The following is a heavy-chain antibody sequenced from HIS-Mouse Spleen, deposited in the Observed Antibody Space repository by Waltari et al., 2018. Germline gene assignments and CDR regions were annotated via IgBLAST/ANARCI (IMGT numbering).Heavy chain of an antibody. CDR3: ARGKGSSSWYYFDY. Sequence: QLQLQESGPGLVKPSETLSLTCAVYGGSFSGYYWSWIRQPPGKGLAWIGEINHSGSTNYNPSLKSRVTISVDTSKNQFSLKLSSVTAADTAVYYCARGKGSSSWYYFDYWGQGTLVTVSS. V-gene: IGHV4-34*01. CDR1: GGSFSGYY. CDR2: INHSGST. D-gene: IGHD6-13*01. J-gene: IGHJ4*02.